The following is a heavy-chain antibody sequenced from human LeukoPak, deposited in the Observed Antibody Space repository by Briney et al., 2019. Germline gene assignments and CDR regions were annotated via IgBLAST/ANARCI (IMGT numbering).Heavy chain of an antibody. D-gene: IGHD2-2*01. V-gene: IGHV1-69*02. Sequence: SVTVSFTASGASFSSYTISWMWLRHAQGIEWMGSIILILGIANYAKKSQGSVPITADKSTSTAYMELSRLRSEDTAVYDCARALKVCSSTSCDDYWGQGTLVTVSS. CDR2: IILILGIA. CDR3: ARALKVCSSTSCDDY. J-gene: IGHJ4*02. CDR1: GASFSSYT.